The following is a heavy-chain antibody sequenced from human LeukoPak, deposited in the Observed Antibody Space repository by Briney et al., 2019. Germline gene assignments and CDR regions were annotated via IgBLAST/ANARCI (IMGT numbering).Heavy chain of an antibody. D-gene: IGHD5-18*01. CDR3: AKERYSGYSYGYDDY. CDR1: GFTFSTYA. V-gene: IGHV3-23*01. J-gene: IGHJ4*02. CDR2: IGGRGDRT. Sequence: PGGSLRLSCAASGFTFSTYAMNWVRQAPGKGLEWVSAIGGRGDRTYYAGSVKGRFTISRDNSKNTLYLQMNSLRAEDTAVYYCAKERYSGYSYGYDDYWGQGTLVTVSS.